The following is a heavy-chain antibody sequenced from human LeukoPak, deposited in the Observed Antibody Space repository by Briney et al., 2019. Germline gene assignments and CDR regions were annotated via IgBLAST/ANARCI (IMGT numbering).Heavy chain of an antibody. V-gene: IGHV3-11*01. J-gene: IGHJ4*02. Sequence: GGSLRLSCAASGFTFSDYYMSWIRQAPGKGLEWVSYISSSGSTIYYADSVKGRFTISRDNAKNSLYLQMNSLGAEDTAVYHCARVSSGSYWRFDYWGQGTLVTVSS. D-gene: IGHD1-26*01. CDR1: GFTFSDYY. CDR2: ISSSGSTI. CDR3: ARVSSGSYWRFDY.